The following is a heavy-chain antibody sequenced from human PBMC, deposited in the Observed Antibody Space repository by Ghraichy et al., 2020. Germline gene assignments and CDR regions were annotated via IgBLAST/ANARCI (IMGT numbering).Heavy chain of an antibody. Sequence: GGSLRLSCAASGFTFSNFGVHWVRQAPGKGLEWVAVISFDGTNKHHAESVKGRFTISRDNSKNTLYLQMNNLRAEDTAVYFCAKEYSPFYDDYARSPFDPWGPGTLVTVSS. CDR2: ISFDGTNK. CDR3: AKEYSPFYDDYARSPFDP. V-gene: IGHV3-30*18. J-gene: IGHJ5*02. CDR1: GFTFSNFG. D-gene: IGHD4-17*01.